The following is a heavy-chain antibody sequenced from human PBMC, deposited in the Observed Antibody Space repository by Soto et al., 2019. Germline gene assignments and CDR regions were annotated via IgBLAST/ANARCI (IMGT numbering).Heavy chain of an antibody. D-gene: IGHD3-22*01. V-gene: IGHV4-4*02. J-gene: IGHJ4*02. CDR1: GGSISSSNW. CDR2: IYHSGST. Sequence: SSETLSLTCAVSGGSISSSNWWSWVRQPPGKGLEWIGEIYHSGSTNYNPSLKSRVTISVDKSKNQFSLKLSSVTAADTAVYYCASQYYYDSSGYYYDDYWGQGTLVTVSS. CDR3: ASQYYYDSSGYYYDDY.